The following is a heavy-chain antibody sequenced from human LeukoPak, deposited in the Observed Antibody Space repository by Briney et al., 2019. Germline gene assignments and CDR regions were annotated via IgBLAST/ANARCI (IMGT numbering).Heavy chain of an antibody. D-gene: IGHD6-19*01. Sequence: SETLSLTCTVSGYSISSGYYWGWIRQPPGKGLAWLGSIYHSGTTYYNPSLKSRVTISVDTSKNQFSLKLSSVTAADTAVYYCARSSSGWFLSDYWGQGTLVTVSS. V-gene: IGHV4-38-2*02. CDR3: ARSSSGWFLSDY. J-gene: IGHJ4*02. CDR2: IYHSGTT. CDR1: GYSISSGYY.